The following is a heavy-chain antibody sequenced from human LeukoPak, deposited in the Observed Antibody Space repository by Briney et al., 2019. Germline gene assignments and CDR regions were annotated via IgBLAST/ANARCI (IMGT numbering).Heavy chain of an antibody. CDR1: GFTFSDYY. V-gene: IGHV3-11*01. CDR3: AREYLYDSSGFLNWFDP. D-gene: IGHD3-22*01. CDR2: ISSSGSTI. Sequence: GGSLRLSCAASGFTFSDYYMSWIRQAPGKGLEWVSYISSSGSTIYYADSVKGRFTISRDNAKNSLYLRMNSLRAEDTAVYYCAREYLYDSSGFLNWFDPWGQGTLVTVSS. J-gene: IGHJ5*02.